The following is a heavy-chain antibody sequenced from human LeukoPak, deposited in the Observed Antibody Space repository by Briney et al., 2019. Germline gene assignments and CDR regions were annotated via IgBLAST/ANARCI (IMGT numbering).Heavy chain of an antibody. CDR3: AKGKGAGSYYYFDY. V-gene: IGHV3-23*01. CDR2: VSNSGGTI. CDR1: GFTFSNYA. Sequence: GGTLTLSCAASGFTFSNYAKSWVRQAPGEGLEWVSAVSNSGGTIHYADSVKGRFTISRDNSKNTLYLQMNSLTAEDTAVYHCAKGKGAGSYYYFDYWGQGTLVIVSS. D-gene: IGHD1-26*01. J-gene: IGHJ4*02.